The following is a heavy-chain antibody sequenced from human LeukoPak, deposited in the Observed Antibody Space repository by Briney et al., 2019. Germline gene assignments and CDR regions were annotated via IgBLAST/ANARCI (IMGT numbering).Heavy chain of an antibody. J-gene: IGHJ3*02. CDR3: ARGARKNLVGVTWKAFDI. D-gene: IGHD1-26*01. CDR2: ISSSNSYI. CDR1: GFTFSTYN. V-gene: IGHV3-21*01. Sequence: GGSLRLSCAASGFTFSTYNMNWVRQAPGKGLEWVSSISSSNSYIYYADSVKGRFTFSRDNAKNSLYLQMNSLRAEDTAIYYCARGARKNLVGVTWKAFDIWGQGTMVTVPS.